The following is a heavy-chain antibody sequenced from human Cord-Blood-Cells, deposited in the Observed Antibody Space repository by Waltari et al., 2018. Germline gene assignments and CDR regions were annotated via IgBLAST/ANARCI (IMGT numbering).Heavy chain of an antibody. J-gene: IGHJ4*02. CDR3: ARDRGGYCSSTSCYFDY. Sequence: QVQLQESGPGLVKPSETLSLTCTVSGGSVSSGSYYWSWIRQPPGRGLEWIGYNYYSGSTNYNPSLKSRVTISVDTSKNQFSLKLSSVTAADTAVYYCARDRGGYCSSTSCYFDYWGQGTLVTVSS. CDR2: NYYSGST. V-gene: IGHV4-61*01. D-gene: IGHD2-2*01. CDR1: GGSVSSGSYY.